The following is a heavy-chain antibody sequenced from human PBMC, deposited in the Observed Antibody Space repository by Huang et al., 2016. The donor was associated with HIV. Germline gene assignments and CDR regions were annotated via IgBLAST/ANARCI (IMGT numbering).Heavy chain of an antibody. Sequence: QVRLQESGPGLVKPSETLSLSCTVSGDSVSSHYWGWIRHPPGKGLEWIGTGYDSGITKYNPRLKSRITISVDTSKNGFSLNMTAVSAADTAMYFCVRDQGRLAVGGIDNWFDPWGQGALVTVSS. CDR1: GDSVSSHY. J-gene: IGHJ5*02. D-gene: IGHD6-19*01. V-gene: IGHV4-59*02. CDR3: VRDQGRLAVGGIDNWFDP. CDR2: GYDSGIT.